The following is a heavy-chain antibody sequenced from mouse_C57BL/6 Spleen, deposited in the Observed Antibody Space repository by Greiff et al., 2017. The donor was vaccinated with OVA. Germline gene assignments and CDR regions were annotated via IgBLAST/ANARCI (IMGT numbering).Heavy chain of an antibody. CDR2: IYPGSGNT. D-gene: IGHD1-1*01. J-gene: IGHJ2*01. Sequence: QVQLKQSGAELVRPGASVKLSCKASGYTFTDYYINWVKQRPGQGLEWIARIYPGSGNTYYNEKFKGKATLTAEKSSSTAYMQLSSLTSEDSAVYFCAREYYGSSFDYWGQGTTLTVSS. CDR1: GYTFTDYY. CDR3: AREYYGSSFDY. V-gene: IGHV1-76*01.